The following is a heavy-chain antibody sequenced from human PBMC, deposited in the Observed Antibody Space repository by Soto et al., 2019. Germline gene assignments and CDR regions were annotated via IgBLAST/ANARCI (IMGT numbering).Heavy chain of an antibody. CDR1: GGSISSYY. V-gene: IGHV4-59*01. D-gene: IGHD3-16*02. CDR2: IYYSGST. J-gene: IGHJ4*02. Sequence: SETLSLTCTVSGGSISSYYWSWIRQPPGKGLEWIGYIYYSGSTNYNPSLKSRVTISVDTSKNQFSLKLSSVTAADTAVYYCARETYYDYVWGSYRTFDYWGQGTLVSVCS. CDR3: ARETYYDYVWGSYRTFDY.